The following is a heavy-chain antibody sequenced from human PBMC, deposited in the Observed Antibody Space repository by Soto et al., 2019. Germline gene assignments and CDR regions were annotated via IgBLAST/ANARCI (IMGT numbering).Heavy chain of an antibody. CDR2: FSGRGGNI. Sequence: FSWYAMSCLAQAPGMGLEWVSTFSGRGGNIYSAESVKCRFTISRDDSKNTLYLQMNSLRAEDTAVYYSAKDMEAIPVAAGYWGQGTIVTFS. CDR1: FSWYA. V-gene: IGHV3-23*01. D-gene: IGHD2-2*02. J-gene: IGHJ4*02. CDR3: AKDMEAIPVAAGY.